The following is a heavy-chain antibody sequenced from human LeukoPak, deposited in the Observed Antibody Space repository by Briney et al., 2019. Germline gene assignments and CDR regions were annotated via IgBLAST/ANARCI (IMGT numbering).Heavy chain of an antibody. CDR3: VAGMGNY. V-gene: IGHV3-74*01. CDR2: INSDGNII. Sequence: GGSLRLSCAASGFTFSTYWMHWVRQVPGKGLVWVSRINSDGNIITYADPVKGRFTISRDNARNMVYLQMNSLRAEDTAVYYCVAGMGNYWGQGTLVPV. CDR1: GFTFSTYW. J-gene: IGHJ4*02. D-gene: IGHD6-13*01.